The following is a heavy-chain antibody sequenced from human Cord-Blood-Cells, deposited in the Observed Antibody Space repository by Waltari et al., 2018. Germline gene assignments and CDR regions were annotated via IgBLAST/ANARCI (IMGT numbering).Heavy chain of an antibody. V-gene: IGHV4-34*01. CDR2: INHSGST. CDR1: GGSFSGYY. D-gene: IGHD2-2*01. Sequence: QVQLQQWGAGLLKPSETLSLTCAVYGGSFSGYYWSWIRQPPGKGLEWIGEINHSGSTNYNPSLKSRVPISVDTSKNQFSLKLSSVTAADTAVYYCARGTGYCSSTSCYYYYYGMDVWGQGTTVTVSS. CDR3: ARGTGYCSSTSCYYYYYGMDV. J-gene: IGHJ6*02.